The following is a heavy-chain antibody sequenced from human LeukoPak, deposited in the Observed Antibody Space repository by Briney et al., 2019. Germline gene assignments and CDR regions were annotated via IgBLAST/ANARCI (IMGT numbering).Heavy chain of an antibody. V-gene: IGHV3-7*01. Sequence: GGSLRLSCAASGFTVSSNYMSWVRQAPGKGLEWVATIKPDGSAQYYVDSVKGRFTISRDNAKNSLFLQINSLRAEDTAVYYCANGGTYSSGPWGQGTLVTVSS. D-gene: IGHD3-22*01. CDR2: IKPDGSAQ. CDR1: GFTVSSNY. J-gene: IGHJ5*02. CDR3: ANGGTYSSGP.